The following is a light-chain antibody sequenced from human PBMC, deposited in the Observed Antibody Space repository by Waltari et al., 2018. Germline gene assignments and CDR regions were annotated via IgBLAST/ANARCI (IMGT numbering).Light chain of an antibody. V-gene: IGLV2-14*03. CDR3: SSYTSSSRYV. J-gene: IGLJ1*01. CDR1: SSDVGGYDY. Sequence: QSALTQPASVSGSPGQSITFSCTGTSSDVGGYDYVSWYQQHPGKAPKLMTYDVSKRPSGVSNRFSGSKSGNTASLTISGLQAEDEADYYCSSYTSSSRYVFGTGTKVTVL. CDR2: DVS.